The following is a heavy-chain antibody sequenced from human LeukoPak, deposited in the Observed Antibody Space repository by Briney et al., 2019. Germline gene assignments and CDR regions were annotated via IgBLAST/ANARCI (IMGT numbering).Heavy chain of an antibody. Sequence: SETLSLTCTVSGGSISSSSYYWGWIRQPPGKGLEWIGSIYYSGSTYYNPSLKSRVTISVDTSKNQFSLKLSSVTAADTAVYYCARGRGGWYYTDFDYWGQGTLVTVSS. CDR1: GGSISSSSYY. D-gene: IGHD6-19*01. V-gene: IGHV4-39*07. CDR2: IYYSGST. CDR3: ARGRGGWYYTDFDY. J-gene: IGHJ4*02.